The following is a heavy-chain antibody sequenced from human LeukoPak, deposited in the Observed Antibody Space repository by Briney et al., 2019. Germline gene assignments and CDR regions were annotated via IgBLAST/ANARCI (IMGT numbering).Heavy chain of an antibody. J-gene: IGHJ4*02. CDR2: ISAYNGNT. D-gene: IGHD3-22*01. V-gene: IGHV1-18*01. CDR3: ARDSSDYDSSGYSRHFNY. Sequence: GASVKVSCKASGYTFTSYGISWVRQAPGQGLEWMGWISAYNGNTNYAQKLQGRVTMTTDTSTSTAYMELRSLRSDDTAVHYCARDSSDYDSSGYSRHFNYWGQGTLVTVSS. CDR1: GYTFTSYG.